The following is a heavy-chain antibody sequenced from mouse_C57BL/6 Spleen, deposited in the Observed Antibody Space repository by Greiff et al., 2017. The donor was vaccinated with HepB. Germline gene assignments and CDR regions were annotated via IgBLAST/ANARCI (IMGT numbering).Heavy chain of an antibody. CDR1: GYTFTSYW. Sequence: QVQLQQPGAELVKPGASVKMSCKASGYTFTSYWITWVKQRPGQGLEWIGDIYPGSGGTNYNEKFKSKATLTVDTSTSTAAMQISSLASEDSAVYYCANGCFTTVAYFDVLGTGTTVTVSS. CDR3: ANGCFTTVAYFDV. V-gene: IGHV1-55*01. CDR2: IYPGSGGT. D-gene: IGHD1-1*01. J-gene: IGHJ1*03.